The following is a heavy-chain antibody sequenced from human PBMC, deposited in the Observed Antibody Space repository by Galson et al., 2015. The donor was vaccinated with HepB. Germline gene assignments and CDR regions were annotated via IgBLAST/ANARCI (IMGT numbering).Heavy chain of an antibody. Sequence: SLRLSCAASGFTFDDCAMHWVRQAPGKGLEWVSYISSSGSTIYYADSVKGRFTISRDNAKNSLYLQMNSLRAEDTAVYYCARGRYRSIAAAGAIDYWGQGTLVTVSS. CDR3: ARGRYRSIAAAGAIDY. J-gene: IGHJ4*02. D-gene: IGHD6-13*01. CDR1: GFTFDDCA. V-gene: IGHV3-11*01. CDR2: ISSSGSTI.